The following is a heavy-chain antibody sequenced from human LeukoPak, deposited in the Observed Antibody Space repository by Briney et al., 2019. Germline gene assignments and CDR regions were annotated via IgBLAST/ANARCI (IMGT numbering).Heavy chain of an antibody. J-gene: IGHJ6*03. CDR1: GFTFRSYE. D-gene: IGHD2-15*01. CDR2: ISSSGSTI. CDR3: ARVLRYCSGGNCYSGGLGYMDV. V-gene: IGHV3-48*03. Sequence: GGSLRLSCAASGFTFRSYEMNWVRQAPGKGLEWVSYISSSGSTIYYADSVKGRFTISRDNAKNSLYLQMNSLRAEDTAVYYCARVLRYCSGGNCYSGGLGYMDVWGKETTVTMSS.